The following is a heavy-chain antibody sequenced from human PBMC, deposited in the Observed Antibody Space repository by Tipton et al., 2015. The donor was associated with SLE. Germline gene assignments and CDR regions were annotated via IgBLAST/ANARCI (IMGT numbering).Heavy chain of an antibody. CDR3: AKNEDYDSSGYTFH. J-gene: IGHJ4*02. CDR2: ISWNSGSI. V-gene: IGHV3-9*01. D-gene: IGHD3-22*01. CDR1: GFTFDDYA. Sequence: SLRLSCAASGFTFDDYAMHWVRQAPGKGLEWVSGISWNSGSIGYADSVKGRFTISRDNAKNSLYLQMNSLRAEDTAVYYCAKNEDYDSSGYTFHWGQGTLVTVSS.